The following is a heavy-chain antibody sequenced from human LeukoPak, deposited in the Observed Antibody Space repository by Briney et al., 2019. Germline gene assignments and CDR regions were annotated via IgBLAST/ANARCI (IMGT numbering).Heavy chain of an antibody. V-gene: IGHV4-34*01. D-gene: IGHD3-10*01. CDR2: INESGTT. J-gene: IGHJ5*02. Sequence: SETLSLICAVFGGSFSGYYWTWVRQAPGKRLEWIGEINESGTTNYNASLNNRVTISVDTSKNQFSLKLTSLTAADTAVFYCARALMTLVRGVPRTTWFHPWGQGTLVTVSS. CDR1: GGSFSGYY. CDR3: ARALMTLVRGVPRTTWFHP.